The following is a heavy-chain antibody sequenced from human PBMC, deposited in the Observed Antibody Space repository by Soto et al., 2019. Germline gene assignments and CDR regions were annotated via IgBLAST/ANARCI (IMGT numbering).Heavy chain of an antibody. Sequence: PGWSLRLSCAASVFIFITHTKNWFRHPPGKELEWVAAISNSGGSTFHSASVRGRFTISRDNSINQLSLQMSSLRTEDTAVYYCAHPLGYGIFEAVDIWGQGTMVTV. CDR3: AHPLGYGIFEAVDI. D-gene: IGHD4-17*01. CDR1: VFIFITHT. V-gene: IGHV3-23*01. J-gene: IGHJ3*02. CDR2: ISNSGGST.